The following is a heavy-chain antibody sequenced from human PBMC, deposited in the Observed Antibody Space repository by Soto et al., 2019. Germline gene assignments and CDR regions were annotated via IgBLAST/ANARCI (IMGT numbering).Heavy chain of an antibody. J-gene: IGHJ4*02. V-gene: IGHV5-51*01. CDR1: GYGFTSYW. CDR2: IYPGDSDT. Sequence: HGESLKICCTGSGYGFTSYWIGCVRQMPGKGLEWMGIIYPGDSDTRYSPSFQGQVTISADKSISTAYLQWGSLKASDTAMYYCARHMSRGVPTTNVDDWGQRTLVTVSS. CDR3: ARHMSRGVPTTNVDD. D-gene: IGHD3-10*01.